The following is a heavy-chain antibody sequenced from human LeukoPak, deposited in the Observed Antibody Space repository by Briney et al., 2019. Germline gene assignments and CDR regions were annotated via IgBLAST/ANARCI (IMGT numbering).Heavy chain of an antibody. CDR1: GFTFSDYY. D-gene: IGHD2-2*01. CDR3: ARVGYCSSTSCYGGGHYMDV. Sequence: GGSLRLSCAASGFTFSDYYMSWIRQAPGKGLEWVSYISSSGSTIYYADSVKGRFTISRDNAKNSLYLQMNSLRAEDTAVYYCARVGYCSSTSCYGGGHYMDVWGKGTTVTVSS. J-gene: IGHJ6*03. V-gene: IGHV3-11*04. CDR2: ISSSGSTI.